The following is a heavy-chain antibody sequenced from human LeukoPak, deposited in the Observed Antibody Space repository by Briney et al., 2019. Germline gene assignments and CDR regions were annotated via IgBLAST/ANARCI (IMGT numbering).Heavy chain of an antibody. D-gene: IGHD2-8*01. J-gene: IGHJ6*03. CDR3: ARGPNHYHYMDF. V-gene: IGHV1-2*02. Sequence: EASVKVSCKASGYTFNGHYMHWVRQAPGQGLEWMGWINPNSGGTNYAQKFQGRVTMTRDKSINTVYMELSGLTSDDTALYYCARGPNHYHYMDFWGRGTTVSVSS. CDR2: INPNSGGT. CDR1: GYTFNGHY.